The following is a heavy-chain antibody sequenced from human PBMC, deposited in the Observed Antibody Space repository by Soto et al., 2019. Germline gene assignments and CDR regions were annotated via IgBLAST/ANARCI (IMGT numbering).Heavy chain of an antibody. CDR2: IYYSGST. V-gene: IGHV4-31*03. Sequence: SETLSLTCTVSGGSISSGGYYWSWIRQHPGKGLEWIGYIYYSGSTYYNPSLKSRVTISVDTSKNQFSLKLSSVTAADTAVYYCARAPTYDFWSGYYPVYFDYWGQGTLVTVSS. D-gene: IGHD3-3*01. CDR3: ARAPTYDFWSGYYPVYFDY. J-gene: IGHJ4*02. CDR1: GGSISSGGYY.